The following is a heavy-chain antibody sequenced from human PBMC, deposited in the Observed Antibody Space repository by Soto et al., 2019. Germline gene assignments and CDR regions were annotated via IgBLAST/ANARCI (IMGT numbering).Heavy chain of an antibody. Sequence: PWETLSLTCTVSGGSISSYYWSWIRQPPGKGLEWIGYIYYSGSTNYNPSLKSRVTISVDTSKNQFSLKLSSVTAADTAVYYCASLTYYDSSGYYYPGNWFDPWGQGTLVTVSS. D-gene: IGHD3-22*01. J-gene: IGHJ5*02. CDR2: IYYSGST. CDR1: GGSISSYY. CDR3: ASLTYYDSSGYYYPGNWFDP. V-gene: IGHV4-59*01.